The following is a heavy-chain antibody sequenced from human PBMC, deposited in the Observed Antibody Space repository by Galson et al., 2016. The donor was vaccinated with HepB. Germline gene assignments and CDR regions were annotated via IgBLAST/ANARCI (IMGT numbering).Heavy chain of an antibody. CDR3: ASLGYCSGGDCYSVD. D-gene: IGHD2-15*01. V-gene: IGHV4-4*02. Sequence: SETLSLTCAVSGGSLSTRNWWSWVRQSPGKGLEWIGEIYHTGTTNYNPSLWSRITMSVDKSKNQFSLILNSVTAADTAVYYCASLGYCSGGDCYSVDWGQGTQVTVSS. CDR2: IYHTGTT. J-gene: IGHJ4*02. CDR1: GGSLSTRNW.